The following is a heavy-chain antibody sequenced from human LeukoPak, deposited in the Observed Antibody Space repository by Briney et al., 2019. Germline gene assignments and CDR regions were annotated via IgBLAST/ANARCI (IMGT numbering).Heavy chain of an antibody. CDR3: AREVSEGFDF. CDR2: ISGSGDST. V-gene: IGHV3-23*01. D-gene: IGHD3-22*01. J-gene: IGHJ4*02. CDR1: GFTFSSYA. Sequence: GGSLRLSCAASGFTFSSYAMSWVRQAPGKGLEWVSAISGSGDSTYYGDSVKGRFTISRDNAKNSLYLQMNSLRAEDTALYYCAREVSEGFDFWGQGTLVTVSS.